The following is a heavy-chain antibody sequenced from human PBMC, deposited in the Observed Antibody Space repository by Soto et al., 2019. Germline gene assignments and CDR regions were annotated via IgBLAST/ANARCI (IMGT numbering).Heavy chain of an antibody. CDR2: FDPEDGET. D-gene: IGHD3-22*01. CDR1: GYTLPELS. CDR3: ATERVTYYYDSSGYGPYDY. V-gene: IGHV1-24*01. J-gene: IGHJ4*02. Sequence: ASVKVACKVSGYTLPELSMHWVRQAPGKGVEWMGGFDPEDGETIYAQKFQGRVTMTEDTSTDTAYMELSSLRSEDTAVYYCATERVTYYYDSSGYGPYDYWGQGTLVTVSS.